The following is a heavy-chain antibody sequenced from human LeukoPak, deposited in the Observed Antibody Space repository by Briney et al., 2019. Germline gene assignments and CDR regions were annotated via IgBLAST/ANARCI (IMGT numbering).Heavy chain of an antibody. V-gene: IGHV4-39*01. CDR1: GGSISDYY. Sequence: SETLSLTCTVSGGSISDYYWGWIRQPPGKGLEWIGSIYYSGSTYYNPSLKSRVTISVDTSKNQFSLKLSSVTAADTAVYYCARQSIAAAGPLTSDYWGQGTLVTVSS. J-gene: IGHJ4*02. D-gene: IGHD6-13*01. CDR3: ARQSIAAAGPLTSDY. CDR2: IYYSGST.